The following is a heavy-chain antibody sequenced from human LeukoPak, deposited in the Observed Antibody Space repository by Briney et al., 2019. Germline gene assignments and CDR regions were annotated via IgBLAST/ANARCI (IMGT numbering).Heavy chain of an antibody. D-gene: IGHD3-10*01. V-gene: IGHV1-2*02. Sequence: ASVKVSCKASGYTFSDYHMHWVRQAPGQGLEWMGYINPISGATNLRQKFRGRVTITRDTSTSTVYMELSGLISDDPAVYYCARGPVQVGSLHFDYWGQGTLVTVSS. J-gene: IGHJ4*02. CDR1: GYTFSDYH. CDR2: INPISGAT. CDR3: ARGPVQVGSLHFDY.